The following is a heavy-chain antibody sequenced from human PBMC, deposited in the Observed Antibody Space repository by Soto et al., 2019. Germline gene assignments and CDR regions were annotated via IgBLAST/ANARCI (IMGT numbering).Heavy chain of an antibody. Sequence: QVPLVQSGAEVKKPGDSVKVSCKASGYTFTSYGISWVRQAPGQGLEWMGWISAYNGNTNYAQKLQGRVTMTTDTSTSTAYMELRSLRSDDTAVYYCATSSSSGRYSCYDSSGAWGQGTLVTVSS. CDR3: ATSSSSGRYSCYDSSGA. CDR1: GYTFTSYG. J-gene: IGHJ5*02. V-gene: IGHV1-18*01. D-gene: IGHD5-12*01. CDR2: ISAYNGNT.